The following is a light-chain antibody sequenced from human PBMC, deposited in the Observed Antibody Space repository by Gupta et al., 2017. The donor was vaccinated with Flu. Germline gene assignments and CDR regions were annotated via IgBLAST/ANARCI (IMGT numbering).Light chain of an antibody. CDR1: SSHVVGYDD. J-gene: IGLJ2*01. V-gene: IGLV2-14*03. Sequence: QSALTHPASVSRSPGPSLTISCPAISSHVVGYDDVSWYQQHPGKAPKLMIYDVTNRPSGGSNRLAGSKSGNTASLSISGLQAEDEADYYCSAYITTTLDVAFGGGTKLTVL. CDR3: SAYITTTLDVA. CDR2: DVT.